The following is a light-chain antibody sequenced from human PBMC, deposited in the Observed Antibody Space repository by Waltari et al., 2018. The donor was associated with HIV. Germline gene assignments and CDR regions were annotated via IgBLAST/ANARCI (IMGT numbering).Light chain of an antibody. J-gene: IGLJ2*01. CDR3: SSYAGSNNVI. CDR1: SRYGRGYSY. Sequence: QSGLAQPPPASVSPGQSVPIPCTGNSRYGRGYSYVPRYQQHPGKAPKLMIYEVSKRPSGVPDRFSGSKSGNAASLTVSGLQAEDEADYYCSSYAGSNNVIFGGGTKLTVL. V-gene: IGLV2-8*01. CDR2: EVS.